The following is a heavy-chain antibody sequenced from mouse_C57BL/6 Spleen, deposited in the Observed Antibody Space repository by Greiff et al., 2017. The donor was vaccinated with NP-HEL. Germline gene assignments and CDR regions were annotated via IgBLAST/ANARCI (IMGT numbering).Heavy chain of an antibody. CDR2: IDPETGGT. Sequence: VQLQQSGAELVRPGASVTLSCKASGYTFTDYEMHWVKQTPVHGLEWIGAIDPETGGTAYNQKFKGKAILTADQSSSTAYMELRSLTSEGSAVYYCTRIRDGSSYEYTRYYFDYWGQGTTLTVAT. J-gene: IGHJ2*01. D-gene: IGHD1-1*01. V-gene: IGHV1-15*01. CDR3: TRIRDGSSYEYTRYYFDY. CDR1: GYTFTDYE.